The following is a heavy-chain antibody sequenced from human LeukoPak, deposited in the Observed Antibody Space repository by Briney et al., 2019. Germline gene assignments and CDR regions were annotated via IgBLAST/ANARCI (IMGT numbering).Heavy chain of an antibody. CDR2: ISGSGGST. Sequence: GGSLRLSCAASGFTFDDYAMSWVRQAPGKGLEWVSAISGSGGSTYYADSVKGRFTISRDNSKNTLYLQMNSLRAEDTAVYYCAKPPFHYPPYYYYMDVWGKGTTVTVSS. D-gene: IGHD3-10*01. V-gene: IGHV3-23*01. CDR1: GFTFDDYA. J-gene: IGHJ6*03. CDR3: AKPPFHYPPYYYYMDV.